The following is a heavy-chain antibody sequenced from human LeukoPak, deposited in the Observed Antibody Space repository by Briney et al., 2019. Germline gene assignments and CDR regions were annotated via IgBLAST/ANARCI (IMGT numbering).Heavy chain of an antibody. V-gene: IGHV1-18*01. CDR2: ISAYNGNT. Sequence: ASVKVSCKASGYTFTSYGISWVRQAPGQGLEWMGWISAYNGNTNYAQKLQGRVTMTTDTSTSTAYMELSSLRSEDTAVYYCARAGQNYYDSIYPYGMDVWGQGTTVTVSS. CDR1: GYTFTSYG. D-gene: IGHD3-22*01. CDR3: ARAGQNYYDSIYPYGMDV. J-gene: IGHJ6*02.